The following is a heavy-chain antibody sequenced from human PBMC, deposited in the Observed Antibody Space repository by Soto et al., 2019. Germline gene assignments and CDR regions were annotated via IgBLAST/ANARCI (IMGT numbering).Heavy chain of an antibody. CDR3: ARDYGTSLYSSGWSYFQH. Sequence: ASVKVSCKASGYTFTSYGISWVRQAPGQGLEWMGWISAYNGNTNYAQKLQGRVTMTTDTSTSTAYMELRSLRSDDTAVYYCARDYGTSLYSSGWSYFQHWGQGTLVTVSS. J-gene: IGHJ1*01. CDR2: ISAYNGNT. D-gene: IGHD6-19*01. V-gene: IGHV1-18*01. CDR1: GYTFTSYG.